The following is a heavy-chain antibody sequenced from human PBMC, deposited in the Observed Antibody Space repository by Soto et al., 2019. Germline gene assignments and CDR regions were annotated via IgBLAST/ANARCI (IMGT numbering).Heavy chain of an antibody. CDR2: INPSGGST. V-gene: IGHV1-46*03. D-gene: IGHD3-16*02. Sequence: ASVKVSCKVSGYTFTSYYMHWVRQAPGQGLEWMGIINPSGGSTSYAQKFQGRVTMTRDTSTSTVYMELSSLRSEDTAVYYCARAWPRIMITFGGAIVNPVSWFDPWGQGTLVTVSS. CDR3: ARAWPRIMITFGGAIVNPVSWFDP. CDR1: GYTFTSYY. J-gene: IGHJ5*02.